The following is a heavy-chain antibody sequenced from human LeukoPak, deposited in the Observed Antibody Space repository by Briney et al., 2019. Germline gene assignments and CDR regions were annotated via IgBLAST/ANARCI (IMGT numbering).Heavy chain of an antibody. D-gene: IGHD3-9*01. CDR2: INPNSGGT. Sequence: ASVKVSCKASGYTFTSYGISWVRQAPGQGLEWMGWINPNSGGTNYAQKFQGRVTMTRDTSISTAYMELSRLRSDDTAVYYCARGKDALRYFDWLSPNNNWFDPWGQGTLVTVSS. CDR3: ARGKDALRYFDWLSPNNNWFDP. CDR1: GYTFTSYG. J-gene: IGHJ5*02. V-gene: IGHV1-2*02.